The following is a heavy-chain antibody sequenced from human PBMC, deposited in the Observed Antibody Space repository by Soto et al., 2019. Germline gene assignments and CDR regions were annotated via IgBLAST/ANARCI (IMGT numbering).Heavy chain of an antibody. CDR3: AVGVGSGRYLEWYFDL. CDR2: IIPIFGTA. CDR1: GGTFSSYA. J-gene: IGHJ2*01. D-gene: IGHD3-10*01. Sequence: QVQLVQSGAEVKKPGSSVKVSCKASGGTFSSYAISWVRQAPGQGLEWMGGIIPIFGTANYAQKFQGRVTITADESTSTAYMERSSLRSEDTAVYYCAVGVGSGRYLEWYFDLWGRGTLVTVSS. V-gene: IGHV1-69*12.